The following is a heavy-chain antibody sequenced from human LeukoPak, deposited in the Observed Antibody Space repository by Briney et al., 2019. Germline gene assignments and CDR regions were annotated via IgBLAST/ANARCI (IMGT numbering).Heavy chain of an antibody. Sequence: GGSLRLSCAASGFTLDDYAMHWVRQAPGKGLEWVSGISWNSGSIGYADSVKGRFTISRDNAKNSLYLQMNSLRAEDTALYYCAKPYDSSGYYYFDYWGQGTLVTVSS. V-gene: IGHV3-9*01. CDR1: GFTLDDYA. J-gene: IGHJ4*02. CDR3: AKPYDSSGYYYFDY. D-gene: IGHD3-22*01. CDR2: ISWNSGSI.